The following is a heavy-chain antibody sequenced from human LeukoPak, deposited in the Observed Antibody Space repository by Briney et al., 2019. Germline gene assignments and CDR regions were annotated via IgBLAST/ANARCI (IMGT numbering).Heavy chain of an antibody. CDR1: GGSISSYY. V-gene: IGHV4-59*12. CDR3: ARDGSSWGNDY. D-gene: IGHD6-13*01. J-gene: IGHJ4*02. CDR2: IYYSGST. Sequence: SETLSLTCTVSGGSISSYYWSWIRQPPGKGLEWIGYIYYSGSTNYNPSLKSRVTISVDTSKNQFSLKLSSVTAADTAVYYCARDGSSWGNDYWGQGTLVTVSS.